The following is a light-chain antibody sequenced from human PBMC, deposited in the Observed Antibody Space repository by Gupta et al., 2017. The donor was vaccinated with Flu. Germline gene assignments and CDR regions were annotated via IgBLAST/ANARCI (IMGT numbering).Light chain of an antibody. CDR1: SSNIGNNY. Sequence: QSVLPQPPSVSAAPGQKVTISCSGSSSNIGNNYVSWYQQLPGTAPKLLVYDNNKRRAGIPDRFSGSKSGTSATLGITGLQTGDEADYYCGTWDGSLSAGVFGGGTKRTVL. CDR3: GTWDGSLSAGV. CDR2: DNN. J-gene: IGLJ3*02. V-gene: IGLV1-51*01.